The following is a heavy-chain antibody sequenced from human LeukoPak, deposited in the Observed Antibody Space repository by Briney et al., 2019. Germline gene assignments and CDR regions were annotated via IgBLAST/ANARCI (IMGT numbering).Heavy chain of an antibody. D-gene: IGHD6-13*01. V-gene: IGHV1-3*01. CDR3: ARKAWGSSRSDY. CDR1: VYTFISYA. CDR2: INAGNGNT. Sequence: ASVKVSCKASVYTFISYAMHWVRQAPGQRLGWMGCINAGNGNTKYSQKFQGRVTITRDTSASTAYMELSSLRSEATAVYYCARKAWGSSRSDYWGQGTLVTVSP. J-gene: IGHJ4*02.